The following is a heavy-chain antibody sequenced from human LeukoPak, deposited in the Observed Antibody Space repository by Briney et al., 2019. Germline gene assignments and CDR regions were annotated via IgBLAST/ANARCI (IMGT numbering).Heavy chain of an antibody. CDR3: ARGFPPPTYYDILTGAAPDAFDI. V-gene: IGHV4-59*01. D-gene: IGHD3-9*01. J-gene: IGHJ3*02. CDR2: IYYSGST. CDR1: GGSISSYY. Sequence: PSETLSLTCTVSGGSISSYYWSWIRQPPGKGLEWIGYIYYSGSTNYNPSLKSRVTISVDTSKNQFSLKLSSVTAADTAVYYRARGFPPPTYYDILTGAAPDAFDIWGQGTMVTVSS.